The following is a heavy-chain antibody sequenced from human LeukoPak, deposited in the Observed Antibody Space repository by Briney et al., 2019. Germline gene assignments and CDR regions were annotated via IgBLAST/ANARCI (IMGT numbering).Heavy chain of an antibody. CDR1: GYTFTGYY. CDR2: INPNSGGT. J-gene: IGHJ3*02. D-gene: IGHD3-3*01. V-gene: IGHV1-2*02. Sequence: GASVKVSCKASGYTFTGYYMHWVRQAPGQGLEWMEWINPNSGGTNYAQKFQGRVTMTRDTSISTAYMELSRLRSDDTAVYYCARPDDFWSGSDAFDIWGQGTMVTVSS. CDR3: ARPDDFWSGSDAFDI.